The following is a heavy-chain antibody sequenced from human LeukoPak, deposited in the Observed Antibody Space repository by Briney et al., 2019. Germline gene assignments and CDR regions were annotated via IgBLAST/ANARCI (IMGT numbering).Heavy chain of an antibody. V-gene: IGHV3-7*01. D-gene: IGHD4-17*01. CDR2: IKQDGSEK. CDR3: ARGLYGDLTYGMDV. J-gene: IGHJ6*02. CDR1: GFTFSSYW. Sequence: PGGSLRLSCSASGFTFSSYWMSWVRQAPGKGLEGVANIKQDGSEKYYVDSVKGRFTISRDNAKNSLYLQMNSLRAEDTAVYYCARGLYGDLTYGMDVWGQGTTVTVSS.